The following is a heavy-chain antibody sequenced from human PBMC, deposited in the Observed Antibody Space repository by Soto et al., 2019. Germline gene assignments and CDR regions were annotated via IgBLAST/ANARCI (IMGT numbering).Heavy chain of an antibody. Sequence: GASVKVSCKASGGTFSSYAISWVRQAPGRGLEWMGGIIPIFGTANYAQKFQGRVTITADESTSTAYMELSSLRSEDTAVYYCARDRGSYDILIGEAFDIWGQGTMVTVSS. J-gene: IGHJ3*02. CDR1: GGTFSSYA. V-gene: IGHV1-69*13. CDR3: ARDRGSYDILIGEAFDI. D-gene: IGHD3-9*01. CDR2: IIPIFGTA.